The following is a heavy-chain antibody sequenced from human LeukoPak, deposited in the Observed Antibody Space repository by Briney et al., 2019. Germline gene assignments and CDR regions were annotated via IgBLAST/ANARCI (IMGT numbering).Heavy chain of an antibody. J-gene: IGHJ6*03. CDR3: ARGTSGYSYGYHYYYYMDV. CDR1: GGSFSGYY. V-gene: IGHV4-34*01. D-gene: IGHD5-18*01. CDR2: INHSGST. Sequence: SETLSLTCAVYGGSFSGYYWSWIRQPPGKGLEWIGEINHSGSTNYNPSLKSRVTISVDTAKNQFSLKLSSVTAADTAVYYCARGTSGYSYGYHYYYYMDVWGKGTTVTISS.